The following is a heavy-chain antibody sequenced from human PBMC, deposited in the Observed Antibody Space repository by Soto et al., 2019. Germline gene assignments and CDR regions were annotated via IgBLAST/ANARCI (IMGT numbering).Heavy chain of an antibody. CDR2: ISHDGSKR. D-gene: IGHD3-9*01. V-gene: IGHV3-30*18. Sequence: VQLVESGGGVVLPGRSVRLSCEVSGFTFSDFGLDWVRQAPGKGLAWVAIISHDGSKRFYADSVKGQFTISRDNSKNTLYLQLSSLRPEDTALYYCAKTATYDDGYDNTGYSSEDYWGHGTLVTVSS. CDR3: AKTATYDDGYDNTGYSSEDY. J-gene: IGHJ4*01. CDR1: GFTFSDFG.